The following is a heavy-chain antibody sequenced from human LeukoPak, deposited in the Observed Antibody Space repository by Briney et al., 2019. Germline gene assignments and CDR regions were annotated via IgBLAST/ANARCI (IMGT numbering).Heavy chain of an antibody. Sequence: SETLSLTCTVSGGSISSGSYYWSWIRQPAGKGLEWIGRIYTSGSTNYNPSLKSRVTISVDTSKNQFSLKLSSVTAADTAVYYCARHDRYYDSSAKAWFDPWGQGTLVTVPS. D-gene: IGHD3-22*01. V-gene: IGHV4-61*02. CDR1: GGSISSGSYY. J-gene: IGHJ5*02. CDR3: ARHDRYYDSSAKAWFDP. CDR2: IYTSGST.